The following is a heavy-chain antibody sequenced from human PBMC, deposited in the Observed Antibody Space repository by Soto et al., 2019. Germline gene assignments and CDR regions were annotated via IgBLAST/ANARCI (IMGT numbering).Heavy chain of an antibody. CDR3: ATTYTGYFDN. CDR2: IYYSGNT. J-gene: IGHJ4*02. Sequence: PSETLSLTCTVSGGSMISGAYYWNWVRQHPGKGLEWIAYIYYSGNTYYNPSLKSRIDISVDTSRNQFSLKLSSVTAADTAIYYCATTYTGYFDNWGQGTLVTVSS. CDR1: GGSMISGAYY. D-gene: IGHD3-9*01. V-gene: IGHV4-31*03.